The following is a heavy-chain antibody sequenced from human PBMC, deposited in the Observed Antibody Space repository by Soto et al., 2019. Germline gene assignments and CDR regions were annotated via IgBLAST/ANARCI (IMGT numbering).Heavy chain of an antibody. Sequence: PGGSLRLSCAASGVGFITYSMNWGRHSPFKGREWVSSISSSSYAYYADSVKGRFTISRDNAKNSVHLQMNSLRAEDTAVYYCARDSVPNTVTTFYYNYGMDVWGQGTTVTVS. V-gene: IGHV3-21*06. CDR2: ISSSSYA. J-gene: IGHJ6*02. D-gene: IGHD4-4*01. CDR1: GVGFITYS. CDR3: ARDSVPNTVTTFYYNYGMDV.